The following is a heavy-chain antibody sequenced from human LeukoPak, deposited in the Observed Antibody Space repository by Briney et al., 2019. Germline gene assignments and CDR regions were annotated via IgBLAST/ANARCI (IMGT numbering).Heavy chain of an antibody. CDR2: ISGSGGST. D-gene: IGHD3-16*01. CDR1: GFTFSSYA. CDR3: ARGGGGNSDFLPTYTGASLSFDY. J-gene: IGHJ4*02. Sequence: PGGSLRLSCAASGFTFSSYAMSWVRQAPGKGLEWVSAISGSGGSTYYAGSVKGRFTISRDSSKNTLYLQMNRLGAEDTAVYYCARGGGGNSDFLPTYTGASLSFDYWGQGALVTVSS. V-gene: IGHV3-23*01.